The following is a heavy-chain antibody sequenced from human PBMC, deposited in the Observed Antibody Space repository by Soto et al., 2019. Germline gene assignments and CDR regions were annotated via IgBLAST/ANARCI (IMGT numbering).Heavy chain of an antibody. CDR1: GGTFSSYA. V-gene: IGHV1-69*13. Sequence: GASVKVSCKASGGTFSSYAISWVRQAPGQGLEWMGGIIPIFGTANYAQKFQGRVTITADESTSTAYMELSSLRSEDTAVYYCARELAARGDYVWGSYRFSPEGTTVKRKRVPGYFDYWGQGTLVTVSS. CDR3: ARELAARGDYVWGSYRFSPEGTTVKRKRVPGYFDY. D-gene: IGHD3-16*02. CDR2: IIPIFGTA. J-gene: IGHJ4*02.